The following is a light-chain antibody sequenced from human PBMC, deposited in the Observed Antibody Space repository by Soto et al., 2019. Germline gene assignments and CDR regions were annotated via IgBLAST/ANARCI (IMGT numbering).Light chain of an antibody. J-gene: IGKJ1*01. Sequence: EIVLTQPPGTLSLSPGERATLSCRASQSVSSYLAWYQQKPGQAPRLLIYGASSRATGIPDRFSGSGSGTDFTLTIRRLEPEDFAVYYCQQYGSSPKTFGQGTKVEIK. CDR2: GAS. CDR1: QSVSSY. CDR3: QQYGSSPKT. V-gene: IGKV3-20*01.